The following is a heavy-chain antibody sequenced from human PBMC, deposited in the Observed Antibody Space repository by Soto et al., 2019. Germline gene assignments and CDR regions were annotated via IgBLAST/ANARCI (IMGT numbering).Heavy chain of an antibody. J-gene: IGHJ6*02. D-gene: IGHD2-2*02. CDR3: ARVNNNYCSSTSGYTHDYYYYGMDV. CDR1: GGTFSSYA. V-gene: IGHV1-69*01. Sequence: QVQLVQSGAEVKKPGSSVKVSCKASGGTFSSYAISWVRQAPGQGLEWMGGIIPIFGTANYAQKLQGRGTITADESTSTAYMELSSLRSEDTAVYYCARVNNNYCSSTSGYTHDYYYYGMDVWGQGTTVTVSS. CDR2: IIPIFGTA.